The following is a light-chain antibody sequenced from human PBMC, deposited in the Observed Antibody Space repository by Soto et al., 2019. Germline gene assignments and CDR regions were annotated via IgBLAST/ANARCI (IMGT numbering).Light chain of an antibody. Sequence: EIVMTQSPATPSVSPGERAPPSCRASQSVSSNLAWYQQKPGQAPRLLIYGASTRATGIPARFSGSGSGTEFTLTINSLQSEDFAVYYCQQYNNWPPSFGQGTKVDIK. V-gene: IGKV3-15*01. CDR2: GAS. CDR1: QSVSSN. CDR3: QQYNNWPPS. J-gene: IGKJ1*01.